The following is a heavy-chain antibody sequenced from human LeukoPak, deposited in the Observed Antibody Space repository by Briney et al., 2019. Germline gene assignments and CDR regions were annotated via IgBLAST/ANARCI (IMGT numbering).Heavy chain of an antibody. D-gene: IGHD3-9*01. Sequence: SVKVSCKASGGTFTNYAINWVRQAPGQGLEWMGRIIPILDVTNYAQKFQGRVTITADQSTSTAYMELSSLRSEDTGVYYCARGGGVDILTGFQYWGQGTLVTVSS. CDR1: GGTFTNYA. J-gene: IGHJ4*02. CDR3: ARGGGVDILTGFQY. CDR2: IIPILDVT. V-gene: IGHV1-69*04.